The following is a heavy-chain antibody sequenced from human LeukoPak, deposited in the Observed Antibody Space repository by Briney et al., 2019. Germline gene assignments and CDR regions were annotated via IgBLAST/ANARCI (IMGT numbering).Heavy chain of an antibody. CDR1: GGSFSGHY. V-gene: IGHV4-34*01. CDR2: INESGST. Sequence: SETLSLTCAVYGGSFSGHYWSWIRQPPGKGLEWIGEINESGSTNYNPSLKSRVTISIVTSKNQFSLKVISVTAADTAVYYCARGLRGTPKHQPAELWGQGTLVTVSS. J-gene: IGHJ4*02. CDR3: ARGLRGTPKHQPAEL. D-gene: IGHD1-14*01.